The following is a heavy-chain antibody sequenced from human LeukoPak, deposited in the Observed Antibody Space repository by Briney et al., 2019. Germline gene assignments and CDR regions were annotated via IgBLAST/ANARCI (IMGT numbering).Heavy chain of an antibody. CDR3: ARDYCSSTSCRFDY. J-gene: IGHJ4*02. CDR1: GFTFDDYA. Sequence: GGSLRLSCAASGFTFDDYAMHWVRQAPGKGLEWVSGISWNSGSIGYADSVKGRFTTSRDNAKNSLYLQMNSLRAEDTAVYYCARDYCSSTSCRFDYWGQGTLVTVSS. D-gene: IGHD2-2*01. CDR2: ISWNSGSI. V-gene: IGHV3-9*01.